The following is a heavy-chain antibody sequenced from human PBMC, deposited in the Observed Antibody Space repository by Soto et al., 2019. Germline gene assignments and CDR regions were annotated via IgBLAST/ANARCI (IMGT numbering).Heavy chain of an antibody. CDR2: INSGGNT. V-gene: IGHV3-66*01. CDR1: GFGVSNNY. Sequence: EVQLVESGGGLVQPGGSLRLSCAASGFGVSNNYMSWVRQAPGKGLEWVSAINSGGNTYYADSVKGRFTISRDNSKNTVYLRMNSVGAEDTAVYYCASGGGSDGYGECYYYGMGVWGQGTTVTVSS. CDR3: ASGGGSDGYGECYYYGMGV. D-gene: IGHD2-15*01. J-gene: IGHJ6*02.